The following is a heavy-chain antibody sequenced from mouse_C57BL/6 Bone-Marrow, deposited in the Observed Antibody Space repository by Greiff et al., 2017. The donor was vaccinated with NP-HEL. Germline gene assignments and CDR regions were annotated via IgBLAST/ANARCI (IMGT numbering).Heavy chain of an antibody. D-gene: IGHD4-1*01. J-gene: IGHJ3*01. CDR2: IDPETGGT. CDR3: TRGGNWDGAY. CDR1: GYTFTDYE. V-gene: IGHV1-15*01. Sequence: VKLMESGAELVRPGASVTLSCKASGYTFTDYEMHWVKQTPVHGLEWIGAIDPETGGTAYNQKFKGKAVLTADKSSSTAYMQLRSLTSEDSAVYYCTRGGNWDGAYWGQGTLVTVSA.